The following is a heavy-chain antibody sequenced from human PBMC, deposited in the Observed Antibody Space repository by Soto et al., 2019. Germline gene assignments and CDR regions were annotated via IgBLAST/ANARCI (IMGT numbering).Heavy chain of an antibody. CDR2: IRSKTYAVTT. J-gene: IGHJ1*01. Sequence: EVQLVESGGDLLQPGRSLRLSCTASGFTFGDYAVAWFRQAPGKGLEWVGFIRSKTYAVTTEYAASVKGRFTISRADSESIAYLQMDRLKTEDTATYYCSTGDCRAGDCLVAEYFHHWGQGTLVTVSS. V-gene: IGHV3-49*03. CDR1: GFTFGDYA. CDR3: STGDCRAGDCLVAEYFHH. D-gene: IGHD2-21*02.